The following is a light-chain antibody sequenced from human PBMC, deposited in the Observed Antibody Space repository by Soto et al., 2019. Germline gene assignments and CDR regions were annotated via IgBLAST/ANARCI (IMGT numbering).Light chain of an antibody. Sequence: QAVVTQPPSASGTPGQRVAISCSGGSSDIGSNPVNWYLHLPGAAPKLLIYRDNRRPSGVPDRFSGSKSGTSASLTISGLQSEDEADYFCSAWDDNIYGPVFGGGTKLTVL. CDR3: SAWDDNIYGPV. CDR1: SSDIGSNP. CDR2: RDN. J-gene: IGLJ2*01. V-gene: IGLV1-44*01.